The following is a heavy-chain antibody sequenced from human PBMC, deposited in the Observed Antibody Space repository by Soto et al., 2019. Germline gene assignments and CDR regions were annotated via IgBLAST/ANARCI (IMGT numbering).Heavy chain of an antibody. Sequence: ASVKVSCKASGYTFTNYDINWVRQATGQGLEWMGWMNPNSGNTGYAQKFQGRVTMTRDTSIGTAYMELHSLRSEDTAVYYCASCSADSNWGQGTLVTVSS. CDR3: ASCSADSN. D-gene: IGHD2-21*01. V-gene: IGHV1-8*01. J-gene: IGHJ4*02. CDR2: MNPNSGNT. CDR1: GYTFTNYD.